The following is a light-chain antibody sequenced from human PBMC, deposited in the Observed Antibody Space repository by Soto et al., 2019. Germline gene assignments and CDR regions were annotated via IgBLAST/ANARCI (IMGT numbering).Light chain of an antibody. CDR2: DAS. CDR3: QQRSNWPPWT. CDR1: QSVSSY. Sequence: EIVLTQSPATLSLSPGERATLSCRASQSVSSYLAWYQQKPGQAPRLLIYDASNRATGIPARFSGSGSGTDFTLNISSLEPEDFAVYYCQQRSNWPPWTFGQGTKVEIK. J-gene: IGKJ1*01. V-gene: IGKV3-11*01.